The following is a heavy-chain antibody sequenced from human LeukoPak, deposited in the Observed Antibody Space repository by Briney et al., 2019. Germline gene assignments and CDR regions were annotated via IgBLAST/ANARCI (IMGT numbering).Heavy chain of an antibody. D-gene: IGHD5-18*01. V-gene: IGHV4-59*08. J-gene: IGHJ4*02. Sequence: PSETLSLTCTVSGGSMSSYFWSWIRQSPGQGLERIWYIYYSCSTNYNPSLNSRVTISLDISKNQVSLKLTSVTATDTAVYYCARHSSGYSYGPFDYWGLGTLVTVSS. CDR2: IYYSCST. CDR3: ARHSSGYSYGPFDY. CDR1: GGSMSSYF.